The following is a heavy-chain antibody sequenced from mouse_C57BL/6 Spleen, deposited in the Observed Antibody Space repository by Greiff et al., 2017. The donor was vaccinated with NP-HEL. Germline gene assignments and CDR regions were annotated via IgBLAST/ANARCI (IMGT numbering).Heavy chain of an antibody. CDR1: GYTFTSYW. CDR2: IDPSDSYT. D-gene: IGHD3-2*02. Sequence: QVQLQQPGAELVMPGASVKLSCKASGYTFTSYWMHWVKQRPGQGLEWIGEIDPSDSYTNYNQQFKGKSTLTVDKSSSTAYMQLSSLTSEDSAVYYCARGGDSSGLYAMDYWGQGTSVTVSS. V-gene: IGHV1-69*01. J-gene: IGHJ4*01. CDR3: ARGGDSSGLYAMDY.